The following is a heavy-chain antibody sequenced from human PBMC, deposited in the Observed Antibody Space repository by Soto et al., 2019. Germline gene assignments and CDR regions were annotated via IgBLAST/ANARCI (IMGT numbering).Heavy chain of an antibody. CDR1: GYTFTSYY. D-gene: IGHD2-2*02. CDR2: INPSGGST. J-gene: IGHJ6*02. CDR3: ARDGRVVVVPAAIPYYYYGMDV. V-gene: IGHV1-46*03. Sequence: ASVKVSCKASGYTFTSYYMHWVRQAPGQGLEWMGIINPSGGSTSYAQKFQGRVTMTRDTSTSTVYMELSSLRSEDTAVYYCARDGRVVVVPAAIPYYYYGMDVWGQGNPGHRLL.